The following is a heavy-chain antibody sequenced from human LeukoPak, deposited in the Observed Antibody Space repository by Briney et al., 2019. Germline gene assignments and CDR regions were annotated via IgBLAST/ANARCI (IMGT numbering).Heavy chain of an antibody. CDR2: ISGSGGST. D-gene: IGHD3-3*01. V-gene: IGHV3-23*01. J-gene: IGHJ5*02. CDR3: AKVSITIFGVVITDNWFDP. Sequence: GGSLRLSCAASGFTVSSNYMSWVRQAPGKGLEWVSAISGSGGSTYYADSVKGRFTISRDNSKNTLYLQMNSLRAEDTAVYYCAKVSITIFGVVITDNWFDPWGQGTLVTVSS. CDR1: GFTVSSNY.